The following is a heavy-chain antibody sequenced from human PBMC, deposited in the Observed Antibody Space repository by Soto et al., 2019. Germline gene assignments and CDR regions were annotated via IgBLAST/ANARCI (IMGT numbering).Heavy chain of an antibody. CDR3: ARGSHSPGIAVAGYYY. Sequence: ASVKVSCKASGYTFTSYGISWVRQAPGQGLEWMGWISAYSGNTGYAQKLQGSVTMTTNTSTGTAYMELSSLRSEDTAVYYCARGSHSPGIAVAGYYYWGQG. D-gene: IGHD6-19*01. V-gene: IGHV1-18*01. CDR2: ISAYSGNT. J-gene: IGHJ4*02. CDR1: GYTFTSYG.